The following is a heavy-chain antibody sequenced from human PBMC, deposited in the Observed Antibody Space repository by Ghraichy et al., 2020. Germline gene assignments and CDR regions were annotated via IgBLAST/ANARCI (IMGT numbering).Heavy chain of an antibody. J-gene: IGHJ4*02. CDR2: ISGSGGST. CDR3: AKDKNYYDSSGYFDY. D-gene: IGHD3-22*01. Sequence: GGSLRLSCAASGFTFSSYAMSWVRQAPGKGLEWVSAISGSGGSTYYADSVKGRFTISRDNSKNTLYLQMNSLRAEDTAVYYCAKDKNYYDSSGYFDYWGQGTLVTVSS. CDR1: GFTFSSYA. V-gene: IGHV3-23*01.